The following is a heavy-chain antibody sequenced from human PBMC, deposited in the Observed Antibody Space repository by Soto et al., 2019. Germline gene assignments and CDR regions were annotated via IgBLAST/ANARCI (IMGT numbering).Heavy chain of an antibody. J-gene: IGHJ6*04. CDR1: GYTFTGYY. CDR3: AREDQYWYYGMYX. V-gene: IGHV1-2*02. Sequence: VSVKVSCNASGYTFTGYYMHWVRQAPGQGLEWTGLTNPNSGGTNYAQQFQGSVTMTRETSISTAYMELSRLRSDDTAVYYCAREDQYWYYGMYXWGKGTTVTASX. D-gene: IGHD2-8*02. CDR2: TNPNSGGT.